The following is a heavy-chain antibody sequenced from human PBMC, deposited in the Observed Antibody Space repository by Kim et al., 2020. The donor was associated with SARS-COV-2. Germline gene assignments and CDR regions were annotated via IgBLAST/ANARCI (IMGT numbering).Heavy chain of an antibody. CDR1: GGSISSSNW. V-gene: IGHV4-4*02. CDR3: ARDASGSYVGAFDI. D-gene: IGHD1-26*01. CDR2: IYHSGST. J-gene: IGHJ3*02. Sequence: SETLSLTCAVSGGSISSSNWWSWVRQPPGKGLEWIGEIYHSGSTNYNPSLKSRVTISGDKSKNQFSLKLSSVTAADTAVYYCARDASGSYVGAFDIWGQGTMVTVSS.